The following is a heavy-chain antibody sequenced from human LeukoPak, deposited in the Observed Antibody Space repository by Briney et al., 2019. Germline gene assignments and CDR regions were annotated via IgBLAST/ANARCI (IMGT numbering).Heavy chain of an antibody. J-gene: IGHJ4*02. CDR2: ISSSSSYI. D-gene: IGHD3-3*01. CDR3: ARDEYYDFWSGYPSFDY. CDR1: GFTFSSYS. V-gene: IGHV3-21*01. Sequence: GGSLRLSCAASGFTFSSYSMNWVRQAPGKGLEWVSSISSSSSYIYYADSVKGRFTISRDNAKNSLYLQMNSLRAEDTAVYYCARDEYYDFWSGYPSFDYWGQGTLVTVSS.